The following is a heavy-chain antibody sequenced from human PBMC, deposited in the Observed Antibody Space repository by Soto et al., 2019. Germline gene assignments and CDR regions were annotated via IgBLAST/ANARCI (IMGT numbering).Heavy chain of an antibody. J-gene: IGHJ4*02. V-gene: IGHV3-30-3*01. D-gene: IGHD7-27*01. Sequence: VQLVESGGGVVQPGRSLRLSCAAPGFSFSISPMHWVRQAPGKGPEWVALISYDGTNKFYADSVKGRFTISRDNSKSTLYLQVDSLRPEDAAVYYCARDPKTSGGQHWAFNYFDSWGQGTLVTVSS. CDR3: ARDPKTSGGQHWAFNYFDS. CDR1: GFSFSISP. CDR2: ISYDGTNK.